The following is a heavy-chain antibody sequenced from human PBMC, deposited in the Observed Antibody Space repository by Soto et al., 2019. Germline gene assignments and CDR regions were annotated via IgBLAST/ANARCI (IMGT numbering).Heavy chain of an antibody. V-gene: IGHV3-30-3*01. Sequence: QVQLVESGGGVVQPGRSLRLSCAASGFTFSSYAMHWVRQAPGKGLEWVAVISYDGSNKYYADSVKGRFTISRDNSKNTLYLQMNSLRAEDTAVYYCARDLGYGDYMDYWGQGTLVTVSS. CDR2: ISYDGSNK. D-gene: IGHD4-17*01. CDR3: ARDLGYGDYMDY. CDR1: GFTFSSYA. J-gene: IGHJ4*02.